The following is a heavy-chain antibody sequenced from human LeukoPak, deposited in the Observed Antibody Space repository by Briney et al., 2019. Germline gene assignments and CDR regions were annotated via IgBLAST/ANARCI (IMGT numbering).Heavy chain of an antibody. V-gene: IGHV1-46*01. D-gene: IGHD3-10*01. Sequence: ASVKVSCKASGYTFTSYYMHWVRQAPGQGLEWMGIINPSGGSTSYAQKFQGRVTMTRDMSTSTVYMELSSLRSEDTAVYYCARVSEYYYGSGGYGGDQYDYWGQGTLVTVSS. J-gene: IGHJ4*02. CDR2: INPSGGST. CDR1: GYTFTSYY. CDR3: ARVSEYYYGSGGYGGDQYDY.